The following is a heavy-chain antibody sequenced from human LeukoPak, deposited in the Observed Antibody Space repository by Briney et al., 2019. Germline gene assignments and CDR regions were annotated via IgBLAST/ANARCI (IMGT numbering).Heavy chain of an antibody. J-gene: IGHJ1*01. CDR3: ARPTRGSSGYYSPSRYFQH. CDR2: INHSGST. Sequence: GSLRLSCAASGFTFSSYEMNWVRQPPGKGLEWIGEINHSGSTNYNPSLKSRVTISVDTSKNQFSLKLSSVTAADTAVYYCARPTRGSSGYYSPSRYFQHWGQGTLVTVSS. D-gene: IGHD3-22*01. CDR1: GFTFSSYE. V-gene: IGHV4-34*01.